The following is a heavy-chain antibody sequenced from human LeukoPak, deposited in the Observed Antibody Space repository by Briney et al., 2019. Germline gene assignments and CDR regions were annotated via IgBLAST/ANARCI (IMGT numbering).Heavy chain of an antibody. CDR2: ISGSGGST. Sequence: GGSQRLSCAASGFTYSTYAMSWVRQAPGKGLEWVSGISGSGGSTYYADSVKGRFTISRDNSKNTLYLQMSSLRAEDTAVYYCAKGQVAVAGMDAFDIWGQGTMVTVSS. D-gene: IGHD6-19*01. J-gene: IGHJ3*02. V-gene: IGHV3-23*01. CDR3: AKGQVAVAGMDAFDI. CDR1: GFTYSTYA.